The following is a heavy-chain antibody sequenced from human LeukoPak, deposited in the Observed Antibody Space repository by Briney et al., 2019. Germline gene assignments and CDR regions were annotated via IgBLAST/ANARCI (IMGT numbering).Heavy chain of an antibody. CDR3: ARYSYKVSYYYMDV. D-gene: IGHD5-18*01. CDR2: IYTSGST. CDR1: GGSISSGSYY. Sequence: NASETLSLTCTVSGGSISSGSYYWSWIRQPAGKGLEWIGRIYTSGSTNYNPSLKSRVTISVDTSKNQFSLKLSSVTAADTAVYYCARYSYKVSYYYMDVWGKGTTVTVSS. V-gene: IGHV4-61*02. J-gene: IGHJ6*03.